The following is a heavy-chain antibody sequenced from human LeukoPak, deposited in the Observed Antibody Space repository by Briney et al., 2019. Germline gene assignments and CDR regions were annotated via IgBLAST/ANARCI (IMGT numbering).Heavy chain of an antibody. J-gene: IGHJ4*02. CDR3: ARDPGYSSFDY. D-gene: IGHD5-12*01. Sequence: GGSLRLSCAASGFIFSNYAMSWVRQVPGRGLEWVSTISSRGDSTYVADSVKGRFTISRDNSKNSLYLQMSSLRVDDTAIYYCARDPGYSSFDYWGQGTLVTVSS. CDR1: GFIFSNYA. V-gene: IGHV3-23*01. CDR2: ISSRGDST.